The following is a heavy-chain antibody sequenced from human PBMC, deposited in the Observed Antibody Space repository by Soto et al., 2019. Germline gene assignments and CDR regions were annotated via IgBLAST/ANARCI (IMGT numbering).Heavy chain of an antibody. CDR1: GGSITTGGRY. CDR2: IYYSGNT. J-gene: IGHJ3*02. V-gene: IGHV4-31*02. Sequence: QVRLQEWGPGLVKPSQTLSLKCSVSGGSITTGGRYWSWIRQLPGKGLEWIGDIYYSGNTYYNASLKSRVTISVEAAKNQFSLNLRSVTAADPAVYYCAQALVFTGGDGFDIWGQGRLVTVSS. CDR3: AQALVFTGGDGFDI. D-gene: IGHD1-1*01.